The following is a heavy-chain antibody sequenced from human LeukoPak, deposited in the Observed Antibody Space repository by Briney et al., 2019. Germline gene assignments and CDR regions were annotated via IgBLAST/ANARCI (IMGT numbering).Heavy chain of an antibody. CDR1: GYTFTGYY. J-gene: IGHJ3*02. D-gene: IGHD5-12*01. CDR2: INPNSGGT. V-gene: IGHV1-2*06. Sequence: GASVKVSCKASGYTFTGYYMHWVRQAPGQGLEWMGRINPNSGGTNYAQKFQGRVTMTRDTSISTAYMELSRLRSDDTAVYYCARVEGGGYDDAFDIWGQGTMVTVSS. CDR3: ARVEGGGYDDAFDI.